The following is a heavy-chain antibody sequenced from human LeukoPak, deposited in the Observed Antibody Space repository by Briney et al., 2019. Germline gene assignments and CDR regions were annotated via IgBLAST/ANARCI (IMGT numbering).Heavy chain of an antibody. D-gene: IGHD3-10*01. CDR1: GGSISSCY. V-gene: IGHV4-4*07. CDR3: ASTFKTYGSGSYDY. CDR2: IYTSGST. J-gene: IGHJ4*02. Sequence: PSETLSLTCTVSGGSISSCYWSWIRQPAGKGLEWIGRIYTSGSTNYNPSLKSRVTMSVDTSKNQFSLKLSSVTAADTAVYYCASTFKTYGSGSYDYWGQGTLVTVSS.